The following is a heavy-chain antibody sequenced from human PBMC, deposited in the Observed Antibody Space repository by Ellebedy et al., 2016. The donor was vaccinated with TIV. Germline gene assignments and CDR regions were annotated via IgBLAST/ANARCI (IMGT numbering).Heavy chain of an antibody. V-gene: IGHV5-10-1*01. CDR1: GYSFTSYW. D-gene: IGHD3-10*02. CDR3: ALHQTAFTTFLDQ. Sequence: GESLKISCQGSGYSFTSYWISWVRQMPGKGLEWMGRIDPSDSYTNYSPSFEGHVTLSADKSISTAYLQWSSLQASDTAVYYCALHQTAFTTFLDQWGQGTLVTVSS. J-gene: IGHJ4*02. CDR2: IDPSDSYT.